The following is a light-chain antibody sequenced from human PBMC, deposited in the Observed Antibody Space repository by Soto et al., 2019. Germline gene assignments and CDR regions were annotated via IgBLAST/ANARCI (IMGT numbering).Light chain of an antibody. Sequence: QSVLAQPASVSGSLGQATTISCIGSRDNIGTYNLVSWYQQKAGEAPKIIIFEGSKRPSGVSNRFSGSRSGSTASLAMSGLQADDEADCSCCSFAGPCTQFVFGSGTMFTGL. J-gene: IGLJ1*01. V-gene: IGLV2-23*01. CDR2: EGS. CDR3: CSFAGPCTQFV. CDR1: RDNIGTYNL.